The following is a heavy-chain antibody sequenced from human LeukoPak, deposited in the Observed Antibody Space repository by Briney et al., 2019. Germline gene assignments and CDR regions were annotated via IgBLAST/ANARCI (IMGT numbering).Heavy chain of an antibody. CDR1: GFTFSTFT. V-gene: IGHV3-74*01. Sequence: GGSLRLSCAASGFTFSTFTMSWVRQAPGKGLVWVSRINSDGSSTSYADSVKGRFTISRDNAKNTLYLQMNSLRAEDTAVYYCASDTYYYDSSGYYRDAFDVWGQGTMVTVSS. D-gene: IGHD3-22*01. CDR3: ASDTYYYDSSGYYRDAFDV. CDR2: INSDGSST. J-gene: IGHJ3*01.